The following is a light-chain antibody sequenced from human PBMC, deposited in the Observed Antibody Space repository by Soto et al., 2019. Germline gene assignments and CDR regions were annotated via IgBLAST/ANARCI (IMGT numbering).Light chain of an antibody. J-gene: IGKJ1*01. CDR1: QSVDSNY. Sequence: EIVLTQSPGTLSLSPGERATLSCRASQSVDSNYLGWYQQKPGQAPRLLIYGASSRATGIPDRFSGGGSGTDFTLTISRLEPEDFAVSYCQLYYSGMFGQGNKVEIK. CDR3: QLYYSGM. CDR2: GAS. V-gene: IGKV3-20*01.